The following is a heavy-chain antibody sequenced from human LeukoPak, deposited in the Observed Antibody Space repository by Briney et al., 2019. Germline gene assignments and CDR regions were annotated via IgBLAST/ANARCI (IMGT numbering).Heavy chain of an antibody. CDR3: AGGSGWLIDY. J-gene: IGHJ4*02. Sequence: GGSLRLSCAASGFTFRGFWMSWVRQAPGKGLQWGANIKKDGSEKYYVDSVKGRFTLSRDNAKNSVYLQMNSLRAEDTAVYYCAGGSGWLIDYWGQGTLVTVSS. CDR2: IKKDGSEK. CDR1: GFTFRGFW. D-gene: IGHD6-19*01. V-gene: IGHV3-7*04.